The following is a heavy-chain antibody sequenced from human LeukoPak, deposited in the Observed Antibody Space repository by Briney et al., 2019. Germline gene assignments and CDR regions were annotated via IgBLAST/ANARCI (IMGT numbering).Heavy chain of an antibody. CDR3: ARGYCSGTSCYMFDS. CDR1: GFNFIDNS. J-gene: IGHJ4*02. D-gene: IGHD2-2*01. V-gene: IGHV3-21*01. CDR2: ISSSKTYI. Sequence: GGSLRLSCAGSGFNFIDNSMHWVRQAPGRGLEWVSSISSSKTYIYYRDSVRGRFTISRDNAKNSLFLQMNSLRVEDTAVYFCARGYCSGTSCYMFDSWGQGTRVIVSS.